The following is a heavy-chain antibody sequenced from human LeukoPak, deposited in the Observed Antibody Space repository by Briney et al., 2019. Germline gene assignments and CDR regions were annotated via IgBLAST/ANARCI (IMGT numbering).Heavy chain of an antibody. CDR3: TTDGEYYDILTGYTHIDY. Sequence: GGSLRLSCAASGFTFSNAWMSWVRQAPGKGLEWVGRIKSKTDGGTTDYAAPVKGRFTISRDDSKNTLYLQMNSLKTEDTAAYYCTTDGEYYDILTGYTHIDYWGQGTLVTVSS. CDR2: IKSKTDGGTT. CDR1: GFTFSNAW. D-gene: IGHD3-9*01. J-gene: IGHJ4*02. V-gene: IGHV3-15*01.